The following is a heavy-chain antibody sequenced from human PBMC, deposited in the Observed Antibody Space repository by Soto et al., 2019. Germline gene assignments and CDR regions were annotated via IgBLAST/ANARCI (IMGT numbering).Heavy chain of an antibody. CDR3: ARQGVLLWFGEHDYAFDI. D-gene: IGHD3-10*01. V-gene: IGHV1-2*04. J-gene: IGHJ3*02. CDR1: GYTFTGYY. Sequence: QVQLVQSGAEVKKPGASVKVSCKASGYTFTGYYMHWVRQAPGQGLEWMGWINPNSGGTNYAQKFQGWVTMTRDTSISTAYMELSRLRSDDTAVYYCARQGVLLWFGEHDYAFDIWGQGTMVTVSS. CDR2: INPNSGGT.